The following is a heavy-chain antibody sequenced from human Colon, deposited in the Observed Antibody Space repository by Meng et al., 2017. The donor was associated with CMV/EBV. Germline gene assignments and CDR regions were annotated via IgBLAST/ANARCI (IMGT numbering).Heavy chain of an antibody. V-gene: IGHV1-8*01. CDR1: GYTFTSND. Sequence: GYTFTSNDINWVRQATGQELEWMGWMNPNSGNTGYAQKFQGRVTLTTNTSISTAYMELSSLRSEDTAVYYCARSGFDDRGYDLGFDYWGQGSLVTVSS. CDR3: ARSGFDDRGYDLGFDY. CDR2: MNPNSGNT. J-gene: IGHJ4*02. D-gene: IGHD5-12*01.